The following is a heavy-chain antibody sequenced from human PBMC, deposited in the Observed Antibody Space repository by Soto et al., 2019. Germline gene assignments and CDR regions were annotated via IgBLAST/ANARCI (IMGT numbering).Heavy chain of an antibody. D-gene: IGHD1-26*01. CDR1: GFTFSSYA. CDR2: IKPDGSEK. J-gene: IGHJ4*02. Sequence: PGGSLRLSCAASGFTFSSYAMHWVRQAPGKGLEWVANIKPDGSEKYYVDSVKDRFTISRDNAKDTLYLQLDNLRGDDTGLYYCMRGPRASPSGTGAYWGRGTQVTSPQ. V-gene: IGHV3-7*01. CDR3: MRGPRASPSGTGAY.